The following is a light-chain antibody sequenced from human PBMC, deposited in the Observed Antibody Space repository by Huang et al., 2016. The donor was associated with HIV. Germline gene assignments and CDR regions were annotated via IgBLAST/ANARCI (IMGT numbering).Light chain of an antibody. CDR2: RAS. V-gene: IGKV3-15*01. CDR1: QSISSN. CDR3: QQYNNWPPLT. Sequence: EVVMTQSPNTLSVSPGERATLSCRASQSISSNLAWYQQKPGPAPRLLIYRASARAAGVPARFSGSGSGTEFTLTISSLQSEDFAIYYCQQYNNWPPLTFGGGTKVEI. J-gene: IGKJ4*01.